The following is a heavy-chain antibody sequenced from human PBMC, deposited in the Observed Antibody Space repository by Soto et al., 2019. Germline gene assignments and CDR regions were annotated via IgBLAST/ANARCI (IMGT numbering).Heavy chain of an antibody. CDR3: ARRASTGTVVITVWFDS. Sequence: QLQLQESGPGLVKPSETLSLTCTVSGDSISSNNYYWDWVRQPPGKGLEWIGSIYYSGSTNYNPSLKRRVTISVDTSKNQFSLRLNSVTAADTAVYYCARRASTGTVVITVWFDSWGQGTLVTVSS. CDR2: IYYSGST. J-gene: IGHJ5*01. CDR1: GDSISSNNYY. V-gene: IGHV4-39*01. D-gene: IGHD1-1*01.